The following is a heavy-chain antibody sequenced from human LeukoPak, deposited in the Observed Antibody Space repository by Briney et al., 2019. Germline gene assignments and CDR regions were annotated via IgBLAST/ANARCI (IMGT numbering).Heavy chain of an antibody. J-gene: IGHJ3*02. D-gene: IGHD6-19*01. Sequence: GGSLRLSCAASGFTFSNYAMSCVRQAPGKGLEGVSTISGGGGGTYYADSVKGRFTISRDNSKNTLYLQMNSLRAEDTAVYYCARDQGEWLVKSAFDIWGQGTMVTVSS. CDR1: GFTFSNYA. V-gene: IGHV3-23*01. CDR3: ARDQGEWLVKSAFDI. CDR2: ISGGGGGT.